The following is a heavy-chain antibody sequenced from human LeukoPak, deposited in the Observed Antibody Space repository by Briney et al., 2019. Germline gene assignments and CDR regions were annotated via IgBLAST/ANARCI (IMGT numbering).Heavy chain of an antibody. D-gene: IGHD2-21*01. CDR2: TSSYNGKT. Sequence: GASVKVSCKAFGYTFTDYGITWVRQTRGQGLEWMGWTSSYNGKTNYVQKFQGRVAMTADPSTNTAYMELRSLRSDDMGVYYCARDPPRSATIWAFDVWGQGTMVTVST. CDR1: GYTFTDYG. V-gene: IGHV1-18*03. J-gene: IGHJ3*01. CDR3: ARDPPRSATIWAFDV.